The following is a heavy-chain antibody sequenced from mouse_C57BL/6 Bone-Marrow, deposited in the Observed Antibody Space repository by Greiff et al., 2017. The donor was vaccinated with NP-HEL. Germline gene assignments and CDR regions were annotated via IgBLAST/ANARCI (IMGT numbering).Heavy chain of an antibody. Sequence: EVKLVESGGDLVKPGGSLKLSCAASGFTFSSYGMSWVRQTPDKRLEWVATISSGGSYTYYPDSVKGRFTISRDNAKNTLYLQMSSLKSEDTAMDYCARRGTTVVAGDYWGQGTTLTVSS. D-gene: IGHD1-1*01. CDR3: ARRGTTVVAGDY. V-gene: IGHV5-6*02. CDR2: ISSGGSYT. CDR1: GFTFSSYG. J-gene: IGHJ2*01.